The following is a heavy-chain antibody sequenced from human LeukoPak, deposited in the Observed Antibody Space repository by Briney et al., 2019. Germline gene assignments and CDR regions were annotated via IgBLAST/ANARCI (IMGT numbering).Heavy chain of an antibody. CDR1: GGSISSYY. CDR3: ARGSGRYDAFDI. D-gene: IGHD3-10*01. CDR2: IYYSGST. V-gene: IGHV4-59*01. Sequence: PSETLSLTCTVSGGSISSYYWSWIRQPPGKGLEWIGYIYYSGSTNYNPSLKSRVIISVDTSKNQFSLKLTSVTAADTAVYYCARGSGRYDAFDIWGQGTMVTVSS. J-gene: IGHJ3*02.